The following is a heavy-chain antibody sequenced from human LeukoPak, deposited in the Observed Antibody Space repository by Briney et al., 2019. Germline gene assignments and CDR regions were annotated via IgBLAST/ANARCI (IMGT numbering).Heavy chain of an antibody. Sequence: GGSLRLSCAASGFTFSGYGMSWVRQAPGKGLKWVSSISAGGNTYYADSVKGRFTISRDNSKNTLYLQMNSLRAEDTAIYYCAKSGGGWTFDYWGQGTLVTVSS. D-gene: IGHD2-15*01. CDR3: AKSGGGWTFDY. V-gene: IGHV3-23*01. CDR2: ISAGGNT. J-gene: IGHJ4*02. CDR1: GFTFSGYG.